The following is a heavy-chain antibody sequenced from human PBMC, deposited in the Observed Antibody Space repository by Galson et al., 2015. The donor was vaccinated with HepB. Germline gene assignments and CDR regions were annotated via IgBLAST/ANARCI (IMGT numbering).Heavy chain of an antibody. J-gene: IGHJ2*01. CDR1: GFTFGRFA. CDR2: TIGPGFDT. CDR3: AKYGQGVAPAGRYFDL. V-gene: IGHV3-23*01. Sequence: SLRLSCAASGFTFGRFAMTWVRQAPGKGLEWVATIGPGFDTHYADSVKGRFTVPRDNSEDTLYLQMNSLRVGDTALYYCAKYGQGVAPAGRYFDLWGRGTLVTVSS. D-gene: IGHD6-13*01.